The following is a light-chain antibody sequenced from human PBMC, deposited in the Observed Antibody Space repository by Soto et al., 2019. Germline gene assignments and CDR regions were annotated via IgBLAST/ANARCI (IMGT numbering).Light chain of an antibody. CDR2: EVT. Sequence: QSALTQPASVSGSPGQSITISCTGTSSAVGAYIYVSWYQHHTGKAPKVMIYEVTNRPSGVSDRFSCSKSGNMASLAISGLLAEDEADYYCRAYTSSRTYVFGTGTKVTVL. CDR1: SSAVGAYIY. CDR3: RAYTSSRTYV. J-gene: IGLJ1*01. V-gene: IGLV2-14*01.